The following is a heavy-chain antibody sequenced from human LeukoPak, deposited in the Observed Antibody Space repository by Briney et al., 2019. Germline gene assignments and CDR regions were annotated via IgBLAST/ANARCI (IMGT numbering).Heavy chain of an antibody. V-gene: IGHV3-7*04. CDR1: GCTFSSYW. D-gene: IGHD6-6*01. CDR2: IKQDGSEK. Sequence: GGSLRLSCAASGCTFSSYWMSWVRQPPGKGLEWVANIKQDGSEKYYVDSVKGRFTLSRDNAKTSLYLRMNSLRAEDTAVYYCARGGIAARRVFDYWGQGTLVTVSS. J-gene: IGHJ4*02. CDR3: ARGGIAARRVFDY.